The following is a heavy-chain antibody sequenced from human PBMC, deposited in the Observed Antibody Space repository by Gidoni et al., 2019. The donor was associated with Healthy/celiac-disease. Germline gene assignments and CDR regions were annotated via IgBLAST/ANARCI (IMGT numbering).Heavy chain of an antibody. V-gene: IGHV3-9*01. CDR2: MSWNSGSI. CDR3: AKEPWKQWLVSYFDY. D-gene: IGHD6-19*01. CDR1: GFTFDDYA. Sequence: EVQLVESGGGLVQPGRSLRLSCAASGFTFDDYAMHWVRQAPGKGLEWVSGMSWNSGSIGYADSVKGRFTISRDNAKNSLYLQMNSLRAEDTAVYYCAKEPWKQWLVSYFDYWGQGTLVTVSS. J-gene: IGHJ4*02.